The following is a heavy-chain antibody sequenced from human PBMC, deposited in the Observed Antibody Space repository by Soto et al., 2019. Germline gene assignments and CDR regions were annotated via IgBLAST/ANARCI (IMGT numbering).Heavy chain of an antibody. D-gene: IGHD3-16*01. CDR3: NRGGIKFNLGAVIFKHY. V-gene: IGHV1-8*01. CDR1: GYIFTNYD. CDR2: INPNSGNT. J-gene: IGHJ4*02. Sequence: ASVKVSWKAAGYIFTNYDIKWVRQATGQGLEYLGWINPNSGNTDYAQKFQDRVTMTGNTSITTAYMKLSSLRSEDTAVFFCNRGGIKFNLGAVIFKHYWGQGIRVPDAS.